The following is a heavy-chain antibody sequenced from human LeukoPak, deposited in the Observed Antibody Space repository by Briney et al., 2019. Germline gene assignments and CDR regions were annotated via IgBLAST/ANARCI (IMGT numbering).Heavy chain of an antibody. CDR3: ARGSKRGYSGYVVSY. V-gene: IGHV3-64*01. J-gene: IGHJ4*02. D-gene: IGHD5-12*01. CDR2: ISSNGGST. CDR1: GFTFSSYA. Sequence: QPGGSLRLSCAASGFTFSSYAMHWVRQAPGKGLEYVSAISSNGGSTYYANSVKGRFTISRDNSKNTLYLQMGSLRAEDMAVYYCARGSKRGYSGYVVSYWGQGTLVTVSS.